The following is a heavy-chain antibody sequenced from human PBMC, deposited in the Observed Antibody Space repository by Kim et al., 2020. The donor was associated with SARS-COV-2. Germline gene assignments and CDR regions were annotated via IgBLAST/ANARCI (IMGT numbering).Heavy chain of an antibody. J-gene: IGHJ6*02. Sequence: SETLSLTCTVSGGSISSYYWSWIRQPPGKGLEWIGYIYYSGSTNYNPSLKSRVTISVDTSKNQFSLKLSSVTAADTAVYYCAKTPDPVEGMDVWGQGTTVTVSS. CDR3: AKTPDPVEGMDV. V-gene: IGHV4-59*01. CDR2: IYYSGST. CDR1: GGSISSYY.